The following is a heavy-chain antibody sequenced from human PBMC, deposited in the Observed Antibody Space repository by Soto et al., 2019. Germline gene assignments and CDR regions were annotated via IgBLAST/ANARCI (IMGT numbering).Heavy chain of an antibody. V-gene: IGHV3-23*01. CDR3: AKEPGWVYTAMVTQVGY. CDR1: GFTFSSYA. Sequence: GGSLRLSCAASGFTFSSYAMSWVRQAPGKGLEWVSAISGSGGSTYYADSVKGRFTISRDNSKNTLYLQMNSLRAEDTAVYYCAKEPGWVYTAMVTQVGYWGQGTLVTVSS. CDR2: ISGSGGST. D-gene: IGHD5-18*01. J-gene: IGHJ4*02.